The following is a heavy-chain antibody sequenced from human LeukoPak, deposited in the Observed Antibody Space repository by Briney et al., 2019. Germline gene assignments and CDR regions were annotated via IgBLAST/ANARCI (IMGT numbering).Heavy chain of an antibody. V-gene: IGHV3-21*01. CDR3: ARIGGIGVAGSPPF. Sequence: GGSLRLSCAASGFTFSTYTVNWVRQTPGKGLEWVSSLSSSGNNIYYADSVKGRFTISRDNAKNSLYLQMDGLRADDTAVYYCARIGGIGVAGSPPFWGQGTLVTVSS. J-gene: IGHJ4*02. D-gene: IGHD6-19*01. CDR2: LSSSGNNI. CDR1: GFTFSTYT.